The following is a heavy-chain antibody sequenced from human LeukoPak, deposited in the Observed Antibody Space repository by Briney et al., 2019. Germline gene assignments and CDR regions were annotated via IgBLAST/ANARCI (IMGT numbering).Heavy chain of an antibody. J-gene: IGHJ6*02. CDR2: IYSGGST. D-gene: IGHD2-2*01. Sequence: GGSLRLSCAASGFTFSSYAMSWVRQAPGKGLEWVSVIYSGGSTYYADSVKGRFTISRDNSKNTLYLQMNSLRPEDTAVYYCARDLPPAPWNGMDVWGQGTTVTVSS. CDR3: ARDLPPAPWNGMDV. V-gene: IGHV3-53*01. CDR1: GFTFSSYA.